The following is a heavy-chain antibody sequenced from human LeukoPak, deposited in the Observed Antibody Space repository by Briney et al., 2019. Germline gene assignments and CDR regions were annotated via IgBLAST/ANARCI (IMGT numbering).Heavy chain of an antibody. CDR2: IYSGGST. J-gene: IGHJ4*02. CDR1: GFTVSSNY. Sequence: GGSLRLSCAASGFTVSSNYMSWVRQGPGKGLEWVSVIYSGGSTYYADSVKGRFAIPRDNSKNTLYLQMNSLRAEDTAVYYCARERGVGGSGTLDYWGQGTLVAVSS. CDR3: ARERGVGGSGTLDY. D-gene: IGHD3-10*01. V-gene: IGHV3-53*01.